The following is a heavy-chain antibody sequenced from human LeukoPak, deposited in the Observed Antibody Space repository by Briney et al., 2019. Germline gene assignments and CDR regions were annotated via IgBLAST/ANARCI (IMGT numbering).Heavy chain of an antibody. Sequence: GGSLRLSCAASGFTVSSDYMNWVRQAPGKGLEWVSVIYSGGSTYYADSVKGRFTISRDNSKNTLYLQMNSLRAEDTAVYYCAKLAVAGTGWFDPWGQGTLVTVSS. CDR2: IYSGGST. J-gene: IGHJ5*02. CDR3: AKLAVAGTGWFDP. D-gene: IGHD6-19*01. CDR1: GFTVSSDY. V-gene: IGHV3-66*02.